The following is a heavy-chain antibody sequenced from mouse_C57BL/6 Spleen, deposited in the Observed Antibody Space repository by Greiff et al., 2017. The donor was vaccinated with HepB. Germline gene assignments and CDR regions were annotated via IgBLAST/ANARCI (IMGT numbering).Heavy chain of an antibody. CDR2: IDPSDSYT. CDR3: ARDYSNYFDY. CDR1: GYTFTSYW. Sequence: QLKQSGAELVRPGTSVKLSCKASGYTFTSYWMHWVKQRPGQGLEWIGVIDPSDSYTNYNQKFKGKATLTVDTSSSTAYMQLSSLTSEDSAVYYCARDYSNYFDYWGQGTTLTVSS. D-gene: IGHD2-5*01. V-gene: IGHV1-59*01. J-gene: IGHJ2*01.